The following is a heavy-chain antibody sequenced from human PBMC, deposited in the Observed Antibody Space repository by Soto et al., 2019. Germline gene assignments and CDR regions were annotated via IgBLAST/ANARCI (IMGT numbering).Heavy chain of an antibody. CDR1: GLNVSSNY. Sequence: EVQLVESGGGLIQPGGSLRLSCAASGLNVSSNYMSWVRQAPGKGLEWVSVIYSGGSTYNADSVKGRFSISRDKSKNTLHLQMNSLKTEDTAVYYCARGEGNYDCFRYFVYWGQGTLVTVSS. CDR3: ARGEGNYDCFRYFVY. CDR2: IYSGGST. J-gene: IGHJ4*02. V-gene: IGHV3-53*01. D-gene: IGHD3-16*01.